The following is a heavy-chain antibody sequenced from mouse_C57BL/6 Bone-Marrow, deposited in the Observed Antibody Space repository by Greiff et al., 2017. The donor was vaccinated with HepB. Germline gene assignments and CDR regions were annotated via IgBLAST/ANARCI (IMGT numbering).Heavy chain of an antibody. CDR2: INPNNGGT. Sequence: VQLQQSGPELVKPGASVKIPCKASGYTFTDYNMDWVKQSHGKSLEWIGDINPNNGGTIYNQKFKGKATLTVDKSSSTAYMELHSLTSEDTAVYYCARGNDYSNYMYYAMDYWGQGTSVTVSS. CDR1: GYTFTDYN. J-gene: IGHJ4*01. CDR3: ARGNDYSNYMYYAMDY. V-gene: IGHV1-18*01. D-gene: IGHD2-5*01.